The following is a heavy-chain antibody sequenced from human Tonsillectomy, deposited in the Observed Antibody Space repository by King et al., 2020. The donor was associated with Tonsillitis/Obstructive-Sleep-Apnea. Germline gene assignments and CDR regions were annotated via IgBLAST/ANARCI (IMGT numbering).Heavy chain of an antibody. CDR3: AKSKGFGEEVVPPDY. V-gene: IGHV3-30*18. CDR2: ISDDGRKK. J-gene: IGHJ4*02. CDR1: GFTFSNYG. D-gene: IGHD3-16*01. Sequence: VQLVESGGGVVQPGRSLRLSCAVSGFTFSNYGMHWVRQAPGRGLEWVSVISDDGRKKYYVDSVKGRFTISRDNSKNTLYLQMNSLRTEDTAVYYCAKSKGFGEEVVPPDYWGQGTLVTVSS.